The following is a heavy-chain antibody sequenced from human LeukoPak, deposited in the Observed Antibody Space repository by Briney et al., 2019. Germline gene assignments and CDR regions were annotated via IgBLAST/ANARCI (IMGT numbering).Heavy chain of an antibody. CDR2: IKQDGSEK. CDR1: GFTFSSYE. CDR3: VRDKMDRAVTGSLFDY. D-gene: IGHD3-10*01. V-gene: IGHV3-7*01. Sequence: QPGGSLRLSCAASGFTFSSYEMNWVRQAPGKGLECVANIKQDGSEKNYVDSVKGRFNVSRDNARNSVYLQMNSLRAEDTAVYFCVRDKMDRAVTGSLFDYWGQGTLVTVSS. J-gene: IGHJ4*02.